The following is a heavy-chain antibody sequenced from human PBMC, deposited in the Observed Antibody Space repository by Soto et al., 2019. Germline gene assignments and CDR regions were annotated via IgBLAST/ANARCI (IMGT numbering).Heavy chain of an antibody. Sequence: PGGSLRLSCTAAGFPISSYARHWVRQAPGKGLEWVAVISYDGSNKYYADSVKGRFTISRDNSKNTLYLQMNGLRAEDTAVYYCARDSPDGGRLVREAYYFDYWGQGTLVTVSS. CDR3: ARDSPDGGRLVREAYYFDY. V-gene: IGHV3-30-3*01. CDR1: GFPISSYA. D-gene: IGHD6-19*01. J-gene: IGHJ4*02. CDR2: ISYDGSNK.